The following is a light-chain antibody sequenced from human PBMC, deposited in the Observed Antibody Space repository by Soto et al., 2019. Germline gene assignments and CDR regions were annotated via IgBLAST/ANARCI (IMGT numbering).Light chain of an antibody. CDR3: QQYNKWPLT. V-gene: IGKV3-15*01. J-gene: IGKJ4*01. Sequence: EIVMTQSPATLSESPGERATLSCRASQSVSSNLAWYQQKRGQAPRLLIYGTSTRATGIPARFSGRGSGTEFNLTISSLQAEDFAVYYCQQYNKWPLTFGGGTKVEIK. CDR2: GTS. CDR1: QSVSSN.